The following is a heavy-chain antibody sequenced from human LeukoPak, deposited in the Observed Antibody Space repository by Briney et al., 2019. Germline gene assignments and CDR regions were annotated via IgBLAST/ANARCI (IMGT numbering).Heavy chain of an antibody. V-gene: IGHV4-34*01. CDR3: ARRRYYDSSGYSAFDY. Sequence: SETLSLTCAVSGGSFSGYYWSWIRQPPEKGLECIGEINHSGSTNYNPSLKSRVTISADTSRNQFSLKLSSVTAADTAVYYCARRRYYDSSGYSAFDYWGQGTLVTVSS. CDR2: INHSGST. CDR1: GGSFSGYY. D-gene: IGHD3-22*01. J-gene: IGHJ4*02.